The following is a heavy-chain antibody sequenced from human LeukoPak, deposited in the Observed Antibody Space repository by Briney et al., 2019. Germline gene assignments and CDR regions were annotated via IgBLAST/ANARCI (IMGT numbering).Heavy chain of an antibody. CDR3: TRGGSMAPRYGMDV. CDR1: EFTFSAFT. V-gene: IGHV3-21*01. J-gene: IGHJ6*02. Sequence: GGSLRLSCTASEFTFSAFTMNWVRQAPGKGLEWVSSISDSDAYQHYADSVKGRFTISRDNAKKSLSLQMNNLRVEDTAVYYCTRGGSMAPRYGMDVWGQGTTVTVSS. D-gene: IGHD5-24*01. CDR2: ISDSDAYQ.